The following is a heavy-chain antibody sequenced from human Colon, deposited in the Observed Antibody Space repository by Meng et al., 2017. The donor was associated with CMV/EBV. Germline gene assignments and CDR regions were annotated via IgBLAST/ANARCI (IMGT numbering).Heavy chain of an antibody. D-gene: IGHD6-13*01. Sequence: SCNAYGYMFTRYNINWVRQAPGQWLEWMGYINPKTANPTYVQGFTGRFVFSLDTSVSTAYLQISSLEAEDTAVYYCATGSVAADGKGYWGQGTLVTVSS. V-gene: IGHV7-4-1*02. CDR3: ATGSVAADGKGY. J-gene: IGHJ1*01. CDR1: GYMFTRYN. CDR2: INPKTANP.